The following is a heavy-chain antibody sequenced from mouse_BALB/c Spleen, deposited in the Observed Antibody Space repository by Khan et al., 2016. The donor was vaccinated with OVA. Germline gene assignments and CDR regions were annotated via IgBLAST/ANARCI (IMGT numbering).Heavy chain of an antibody. CDR2: IRVKSDDNGT. CDR3: WMLL. CDR1: GFTFSNSW. Sequence: ELKIEESGGDLVQPGRSLKLSCDASGFTFSNSWMNWVSQSPEKGLQWLGEIRVKSDDNGTHYAESVKGRFTITRSNTKSSVKHQMDNIRAEDNGIYYCWMLLWGQGTTLTVSS. V-gene: IGHV6-6*02. J-gene: IGHJ2*01.